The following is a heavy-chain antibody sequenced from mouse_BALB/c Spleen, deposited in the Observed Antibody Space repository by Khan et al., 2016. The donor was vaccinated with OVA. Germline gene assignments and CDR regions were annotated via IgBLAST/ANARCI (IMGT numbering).Heavy chain of an antibody. CDR2: LNSGSGDI. Sequence: QVQPQQSGAELARPGASVKLSCKASGYTFTDYYINWVKQRTGQGLEWIGELNSGSGDIYYNEKFKGKATLTADKSSSTAYMQLISLTSEDSVVYFCARRNYFGYTFAYWGQGTLVTVSA. CDR3: ARRNYFGYTFAY. J-gene: IGHJ3*01. CDR1: GYTFTDYY. D-gene: IGHD1-2*01. V-gene: IGHV1-77*01.